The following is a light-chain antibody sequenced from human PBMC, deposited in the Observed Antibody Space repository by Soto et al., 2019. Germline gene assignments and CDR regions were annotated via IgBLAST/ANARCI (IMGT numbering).Light chain of an antibody. CDR2: GAS. J-gene: IGKJ4*01. Sequence: EIVLTQSPGTLSLSPGERATLSCRASQSVSSSYLAWYQQKPGQAPRLLIYGASSRATGIPDRFSGSGSGTDFTLTLSSLQPEDFATYYCQQLNSYPRLTCGGGTKVEMK. CDR3: QQLNSYPRLT. V-gene: IGKV3-20*01. CDR1: QSVSSSY.